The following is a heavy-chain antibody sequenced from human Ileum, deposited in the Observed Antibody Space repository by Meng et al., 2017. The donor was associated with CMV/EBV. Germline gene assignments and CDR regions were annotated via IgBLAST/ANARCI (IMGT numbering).Heavy chain of an antibody. D-gene: IGHD2-2*01. CDR2: VYYTGTT. CDR3: ARMPGRRFDS. J-gene: IGHJ5*01. Sequence: QGPLQESGPGLVTPSQTLSLTCTVSGEAISDGAYYWSWIRQSPEKGLEWIGHVYYTGTTYYNRPLRSRVAISIDTSNNEFSLKLSSVTAADTAVYYCARMPGRRFDSWGQGTLVTVSS. CDR1: GEAISDGAYY. V-gene: IGHV4-30-4*08.